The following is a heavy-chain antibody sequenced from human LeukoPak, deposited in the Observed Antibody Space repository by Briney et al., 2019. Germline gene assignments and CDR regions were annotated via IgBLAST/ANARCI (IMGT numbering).Heavy chain of an antibody. V-gene: IGHV3-13*05. J-gene: IGHJ6*04. Sequence: GGSLSLSCAASGFTFSSYDMHWVRQATGKGLEWVSAIGTAGDPYYPGSVKGRFTISRENAKNSLYLQMNSLRAGDTAVYYCARALGAAAGPYYYYYGMDVWGKGTTVTVSS. D-gene: IGHD6-13*01. CDR3: ARALGAAAGPYYYYYGMDV. CDR1: GFTFSSYD. CDR2: IGTAGDP.